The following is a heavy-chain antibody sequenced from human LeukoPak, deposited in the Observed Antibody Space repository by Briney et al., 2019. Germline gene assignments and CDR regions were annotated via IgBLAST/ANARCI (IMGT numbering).Heavy chain of an antibody. CDR3: ARGAGRIVYSSSSVYYYYYMDV. V-gene: IGHV3-48*01. J-gene: IGHJ6*03. Sequence: GGSLRLSCAASGFTFTIFGFNWVRQAPGKVPEWVSYIDARSGITYYADSVQGRFTISRDNAQESVFLQMNSLRADDTAVYYCARGAGRIVYSSSSVYYYYYMDVWGKGTTVTVSS. CDR1: GFTFTIFG. CDR2: IDARSGIT. D-gene: IGHD6-6*01.